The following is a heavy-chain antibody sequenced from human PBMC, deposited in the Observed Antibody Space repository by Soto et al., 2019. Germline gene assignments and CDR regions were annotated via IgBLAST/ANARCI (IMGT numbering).Heavy chain of an antibody. CDR2: IWYDGSNK. D-gene: IGHD3-10*01. CDR1: GFTFSSYG. Sequence: QVQLVESGGGVVQPGRSLRISCAASGFTFSSYGMHWVRQAPGKGLEWVAVIWYDGSNKYYADSVKGRFTIVIDNSKNTLYLQMNNQRVEETTVYYCVRGWHLTSPSTFVYCGQETLLTVSS. J-gene: IGHJ4*02. CDR3: VRGWHLTSPSTFVY. V-gene: IGHV3-33*01.